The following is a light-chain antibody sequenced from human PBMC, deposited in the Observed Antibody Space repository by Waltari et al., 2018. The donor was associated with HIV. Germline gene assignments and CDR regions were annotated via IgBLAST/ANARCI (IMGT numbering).Light chain of an antibody. V-gene: IGLV1-51*01. CDR1: KSNIGNNF. Sequence: QSVLTQPPSVSATPGQKVTISCSGSKSNIGNNFVSWYQHFPGTAPKLLIYDNTKRPSGAPDRFSGSKSGTSATLAITGLQTGDEADYYCVTWDGSLSVLFGGGTRVTVV. CDR3: VTWDGSLSVL. CDR2: DNT. J-gene: IGLJ3*02.